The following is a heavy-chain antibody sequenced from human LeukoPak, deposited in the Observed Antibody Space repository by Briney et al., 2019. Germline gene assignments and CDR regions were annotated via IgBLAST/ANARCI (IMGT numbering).Heavy chain of an antibody. J-gene: IGHJ6*02. CDR2: IYYSGST. CDR1: GGSISSYY. V-gene: IGHV4-59*01. Sequence: SETLSLTCTVSGGSISSYYWSWIRQPPGKGLEWIGYIYYSGSTNYNPSLKSRVTISVDTSKNQFSLKLSSVTAADTAVYCCARVVVATIPYYYYGMDVWGQGTTVTVSS. D-gene: IGHD5-12*01. CDR3: ARVVVATIPYYYYGMDV.